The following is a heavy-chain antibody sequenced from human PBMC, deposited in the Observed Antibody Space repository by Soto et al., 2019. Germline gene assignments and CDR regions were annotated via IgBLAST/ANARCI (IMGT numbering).Heavy chain of an antibody. D-gene: IGHD6-19*01. CDR3: AKEALAVAGAFDY. J-gene: IGHJ4*02. CDR1: GFTFSSYG. CDR2: ISYDGSNK. V-gene: IGHV3-30*18. Sequence: GGSLRLSCAASGFTFSSYGMHWVRQAPGKGLEWVAVISYDGSNKYYADSVKGRFTISRDNSKNTLYLQMNSLRAEDTAVYYCAKEALAVAGAFDYWGQGTLATVSS.